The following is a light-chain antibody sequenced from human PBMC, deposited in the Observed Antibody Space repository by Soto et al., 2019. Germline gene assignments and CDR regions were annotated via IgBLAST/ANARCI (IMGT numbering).Light chain of an antibody. CDR3: QQYDNWPRT. V-gene: IGKV3-15*01. Sequence: EIVMTQSPATLSVSPGERATLSCRASQSVRSNLAWYQQKPGQAPRLLIYGASTGATGIPARFSGSGSGTEFTLTISSLQSEDFALYYCQQYDNWPRTFGQGTKVEIK. CDR1: QSVRSN. J-gene: IGKJ1*01. CDR2: GAS.